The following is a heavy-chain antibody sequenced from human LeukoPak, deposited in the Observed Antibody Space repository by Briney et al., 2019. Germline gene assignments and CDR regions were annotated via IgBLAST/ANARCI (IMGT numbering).Heavy chain of an antibody. V-gene: IGHV3-66*01. CDR1: GFTLSSNY. CDR2: IYSGGST. D-gene: IGHD1-1*01. CDR3: ARIETVADAFDI. J-gene: IGHJ3*02. Sequence: GGSLRLSCSASGFTLSSNYVNWVRQAPGKGLEWVSVIYSGGSTYYADSVRGRFTISRDNSKNTLYLQMNSLRAEDTAVYYCARIETVADAFDIWGQGTMVTVSS.